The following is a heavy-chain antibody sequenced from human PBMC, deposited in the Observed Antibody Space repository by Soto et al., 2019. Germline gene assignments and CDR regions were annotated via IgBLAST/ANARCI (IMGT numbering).Heavy chain of an antibody. V-gene: IGHV4-59*01. J-gene: IGHJ4*02. CDR3: ARAGAATLSDY. D-gene: IGHD2-15*01. CDR1: GGSISSYY. Sequence: PSETLSLTCTVSGGSISSYYRSWIRQPPGKGLEWIGYIYYSGSSNYNPSLKSRVTISVDTSKNQFSLKLSSVTAADTAVYYCARAGAATLSDYWGQGTLVTVSS. CDR2: IYYSGSS.